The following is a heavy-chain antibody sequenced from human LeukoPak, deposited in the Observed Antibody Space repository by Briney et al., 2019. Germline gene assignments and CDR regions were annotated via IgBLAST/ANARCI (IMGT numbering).Heavy chain of an antibody. Sequence: KPSETLSLTCTVSGGSILNDYWSWIRQPADKGLEWIGRISATGTTNYNPSLESRVAMSVDMSNNQFSLRLSSVTAADTAVYYCTRDSIGSDFSDWGQGTLVAVSS. V-gene: IGHV4-4*07. CDR3: TRDSIGSDFSD. D-gene: IGHD3-3*01. CDR1: GGSILNDY. CDR2: ISATGTT. J-gene: IGHJ4*02.